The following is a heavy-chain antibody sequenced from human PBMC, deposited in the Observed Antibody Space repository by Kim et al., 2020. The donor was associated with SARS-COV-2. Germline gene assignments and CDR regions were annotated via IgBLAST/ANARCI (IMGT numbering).Heavy chain of an antibody. CDR2: ISWNSGSI. D-gene: IGHD3-22*01. J-gene: IGHJ4*02. Sequence: GGSLRLSCAASGFTFDDYAMHWVRQAPGKGLEWVSGISWNSGSIGYADSVKGRFTISRDNAKNSLYLQMNSLRAEDTALYYCAKDRHTYYYDSSGYYPMEDWGQGTLVTVSS. V-gene: IGHV3-9*01. CDR1: GFTFDDYA. CDR3: AKDRHTYYYDSSGYYPMED.